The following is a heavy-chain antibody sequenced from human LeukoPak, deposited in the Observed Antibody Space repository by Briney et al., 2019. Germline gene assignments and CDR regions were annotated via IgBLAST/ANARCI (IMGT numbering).Heavy chain of an antibody. J-gene: IGHJ4*02. D-gene: IGHD6-19*01. CDR1: GFTFSSYA. Sequence: GGSLRLSCAASGFTFSSYAMSWVRQAPEKGLEWVSAISGSGGSTYYADSVKGRFTISRDNSKNTLYLQMNSLRAEDTAVYYCAKDQDSSGWFALTDYWGQGTLVTVSS. V-gene: IGHV3-23*01. CDR2: ISGSGGST. CDR3: AKDQDSSGWFALTDY.